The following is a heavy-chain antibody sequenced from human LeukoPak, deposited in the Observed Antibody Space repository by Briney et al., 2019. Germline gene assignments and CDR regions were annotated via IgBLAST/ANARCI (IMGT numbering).Heavy chain of an antibody. CDR1: GFSFSSNY. CDR2: IYSDGST. V-gene: IGHV3-53*05. J-gene: IGHJ4*02. Sequence: GGSLRLSCAASGFSFSSNYVTWVRQPPGKGLEWVSVIYSDGSTYYADSVKGRFTISRDNSKNTLYLQMNSLRVEDTAVYYCTDAVAGWGQGTLVTVSS. D-gene: IGHD4-23*01. CDR3: TDAVAG.